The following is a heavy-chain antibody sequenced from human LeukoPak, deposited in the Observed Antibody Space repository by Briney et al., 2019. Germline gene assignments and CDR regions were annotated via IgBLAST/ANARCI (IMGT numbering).Heavy chain of an antibody. J-gene: IGHJ4*02. CDR2: IIPIFGTA. CDR3: ALGDFWSGYASNFDF. V-gene: IGHV1-69*01. CDR1: GGTFSSYA. Sequence: SVKVSCKASGGTFSSYAISWVRQAPGQGLEWMGGIIPIFGTANYAQKFQSRVTITADESTSTAYMELSSLRSEDTAVYYCALGDFWSGYASNFDFWGQGTLVTVSS. D-gene: IGHD3-3*01.